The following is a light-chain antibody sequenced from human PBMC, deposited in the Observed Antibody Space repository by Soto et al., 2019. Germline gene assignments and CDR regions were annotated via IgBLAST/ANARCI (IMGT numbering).Light chain of an antibody. J-gene: IGKJ1*01. CDR2: SAS. CDR1: QNLGTLY. Sequence: EIVLTQSPGTLSLSPGERCTLSCRASQNLGTLYLAWFQQKSGQAPRXXIYSASRRATGIPDRFTGSGSGTDLTITINRVEPEDFEVYFCQQYAGSPRTFGQGTKVDIK. CDR3: QQYAGSPRT. V-gene: IGKV3-20*01.